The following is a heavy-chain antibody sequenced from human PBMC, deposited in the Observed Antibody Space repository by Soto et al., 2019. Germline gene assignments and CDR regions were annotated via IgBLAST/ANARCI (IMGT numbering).Heavy chain of an antibody. D-gene: IGHD4-17*01. CDR3: ARATTVTTWDYFDY. Sequence: ASVKVSCKASGYTFTSYAMHWVRQAPGQRLEWMGWINAGNANTKYSQKFQGRVTITRDTSASTAYMELSSLRSEDTAAYYCARATTVTTWDYFDYWGQGTLVTVSS. J-gene: IGHJ4*02. CDR1: GYTFTSYA. V-gene: IGHV1-3*01. CDR2: INAGNANT.